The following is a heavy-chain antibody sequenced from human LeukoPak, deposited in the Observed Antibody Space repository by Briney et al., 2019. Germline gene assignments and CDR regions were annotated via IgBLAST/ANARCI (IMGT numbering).Heavy chain of an antibody. D-gene: IGHD5-18*01. CDR1: GLTFSSYA. J-gene: IGHJ4*02. CDR2: ISGSGGSI. V-gene: IGHV3-23*01. CDR3: AKHGDTAMWLDY. Sequence: PGGSLRLSCAASGLTFSSYAMSWVRQAPGKGLEWVSGISGSGGSIYYADSVKGRFTISRDSSKNTLNLQMNSLRAEDTAVYYCAKHGDTAMWLDYWGQGTLVTVSS.